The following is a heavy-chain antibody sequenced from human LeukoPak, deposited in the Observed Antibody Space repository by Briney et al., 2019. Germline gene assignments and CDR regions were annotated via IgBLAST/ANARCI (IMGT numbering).Heavy chain of an antibody. CDR1: GFTFSTYG. Sequence: GSLRLSCAASGFTFSTYGMNWVRQAPGKGLEWVPGISGSGSNTYYADSVKGRLTTSRDNSKKTLYLQMNSLRAEDTAVYYCAKNGEPYYYMDVWGEGTTVTVSS. CDR3: AKNGEPYYYMDV. J-gene: IGHJ6*03. CDR2: ISGSGSNT. V-gene: IGHV3-23*01. D-gene: IGHD1-14*01.